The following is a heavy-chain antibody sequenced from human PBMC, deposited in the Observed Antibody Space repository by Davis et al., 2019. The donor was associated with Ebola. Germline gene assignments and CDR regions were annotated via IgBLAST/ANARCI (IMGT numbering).Heavy chain of an antibody. CDR1: GDSISGHY. D-gene: IGHD3-10*01. J-gene: IGHJ4*02. CDR2: IYYTGSA. CDR3: SERGSSV. Sequence: PSETLSLTCTVSGDSISGHYWSFIRQPPGKGLEWIGYIYYTGSAYYNSSLASRATISVDTSKNQFSLKLTSVTAADTAMYYCSERGSSVWGQGTLVTVSS. V-gene: IGHV4-59*03.